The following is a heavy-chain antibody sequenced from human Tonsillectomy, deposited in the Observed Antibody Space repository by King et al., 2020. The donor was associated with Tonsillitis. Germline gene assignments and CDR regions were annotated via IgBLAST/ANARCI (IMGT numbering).Heavy chain of an antibody. D-gene: IGHD3-22*01. CDR3: TKYYYDSGGFSRYLDH. CDR1: GFTFGDYG. CDR2: IRSKTYGGTT. J-gene: IGHJ4*02. V-gene: IGHV3-49*04. Sequence: VQLVESGGGLVQPGRSLRLSCAASGFTFGDYGMSWVRQAPGKGLEWVGFIRSKTYGGTTEYVASVKGRFTISRDDSDSIAYLQMNSLQTEDTAVYYCTKYYYDSGGFSRYLDHWGQGTLVTVSS.